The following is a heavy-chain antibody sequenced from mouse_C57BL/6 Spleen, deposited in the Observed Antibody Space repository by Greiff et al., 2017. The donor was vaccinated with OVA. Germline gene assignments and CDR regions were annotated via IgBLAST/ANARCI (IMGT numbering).Heavy chain of an antibody. CDR2: ISSGGSYT. V-gene: IGHV5-6*01. D-gene: IGHD1-1*01. J-gene: IGHJ3*01. CDR1: GFTFSSYG. Sequence: EVNVVESGGDLVKPGGSLKLSCAASGFTFSSYGMSWVRQTPDKRLEWVATISSGGSYTYYPDSVKGRFTISRDNAKNTLYLQMSSLKSEDTAMYYCASEDYGSSYAFAYWGQGLWSLSLQ. CDR3: ASEDYGSSYAFAY.